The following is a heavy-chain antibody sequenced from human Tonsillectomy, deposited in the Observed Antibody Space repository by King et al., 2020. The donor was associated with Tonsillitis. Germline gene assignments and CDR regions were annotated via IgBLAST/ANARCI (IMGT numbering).Heavy chain of an antibody. Sequence: HVQLVESGGGVVQPGRSLRLSCTASGITFNNYAMYWVRQAPGKGLEWVAVITSDGKKNYYADSVKGRFTISRDISKNTLDLQMNSLRVEDTAMYYCARELRRGVFPDYWGQGTLVPVSS. CDR2: ITSDGKKN. CDR1: GITFNNYA. V-gene: IGHV3-30*04. D-gene: IGHD2-21*01. CDR3: ARELRRGVFPDY. J-gene: IGHJ4*02.